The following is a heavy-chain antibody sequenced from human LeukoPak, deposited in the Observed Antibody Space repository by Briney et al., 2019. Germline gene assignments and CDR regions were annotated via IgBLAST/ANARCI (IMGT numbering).Heavy chain of an antibody. CDR1: GGSISSYY. D-gene: IGHD6-13*01. CDR2: IYSSGSA. Sequence: PSETLSLTCSVSGGSISSYYWTWIRQPPGKGLEWIGYIYSSGSANYNPSLKSRVTISLDTSKNQFSLKLSSVTAADTAMYYCARGLRIAALATRIDPWGQGTLVTVSS. CDR3: ARGLRIAALATRIDP. J-gene: IGHJ5*02. V-gene: IGHV4-59*01.